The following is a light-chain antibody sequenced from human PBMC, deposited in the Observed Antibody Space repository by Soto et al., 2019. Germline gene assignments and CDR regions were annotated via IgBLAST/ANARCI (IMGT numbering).Light chain of an antibody. J-gene: IGKJ1*01. CDR1: QSVSSNY. Sequence: EVVLTQSPGTLSLSQGERATLSCRASQSVSSNYLAWYQLKPGQAPRLLIYGASSRATGIPDRFSGSGSGTDFTLTISSLDPEDFAVYFCQQYGYSQTFGQGTKVDIK. CDR3: QQYGYSQT. CDR2: GAS. V-gene: IGKV3-20*01.